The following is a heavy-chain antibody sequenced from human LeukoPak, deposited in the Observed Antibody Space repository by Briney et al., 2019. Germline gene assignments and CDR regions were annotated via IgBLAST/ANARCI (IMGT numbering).Heavy chain of an antibody. CDR2: IKQDGSEK. D-gene: IGHD3-22*01. CDR1: GFTFSIYW. CDR3: ARDRYYYDSSGYRFPFDY. Sequence: GGSLRLSCAASGFTFSIYWMSWVRQAPGKGLEWVANIKQDGSEKYYVDSVKGRFTISRNNAKNSLYLQMNSLRAEDTAVYYCARDRYYYDSSGYRFPFDYWGQGTLVTVSS. J-gene: IGHJ4*02. V-gene: IGHV3-7*01.